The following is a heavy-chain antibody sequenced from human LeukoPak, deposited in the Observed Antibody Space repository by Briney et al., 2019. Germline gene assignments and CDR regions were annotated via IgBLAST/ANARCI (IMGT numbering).Heavy chain of an antibody. D-gene: IGHD7-27*01. Sequence: GGSLRLSCAASGFTFSSYGMHWVRQAPGKGLEWVAVIWYGGGNKYYADSMRGRFTISRDNSKNTLYLEMNSLRAEDTAVYYCAKGPRTGDGCMDVWGEGTTVTVSS. V-gene: IGHV3-30*02. CDR3: AKGPRTGDGCMDV. CDR2: IWYGGGNK. J-gene: IGHJ6*03. CDR1: GFTFSSYG.